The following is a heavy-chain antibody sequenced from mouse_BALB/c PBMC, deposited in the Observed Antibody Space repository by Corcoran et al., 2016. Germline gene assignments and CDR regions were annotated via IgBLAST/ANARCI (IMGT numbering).Heavy chain of an antibody. CDR3: ASRDYGNYLAWFAY. D-gene: IGHD2-1*01. CDR2: IDPANGNT. V-gene: IGHV14-3*02. J-gene: IGHJ3*01. Sequence: EVQLQQSGAELVKPGASVKLSCTASGFNIKDTYMHWVKQRPEQGLEWIGRIDPANGNTKYDPKFQGKATITADTSSNTAYLQLSSLTSEDTAVYYGASRDYGNYLAWFAYWGQGTLVTVSA. CDR1: GFNIKDTY.